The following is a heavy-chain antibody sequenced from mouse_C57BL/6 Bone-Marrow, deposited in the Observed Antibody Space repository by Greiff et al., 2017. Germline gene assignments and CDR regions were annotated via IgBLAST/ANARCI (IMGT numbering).Heavy chain of an antibody. CDR2: IYPRDGST. Sequence: QVHVKQSGPELVKPGASVKLSCTASGYTFTSYDINWVKQRPGQGLEWIGWIYPRDGSTKYNEKFKGKATLTVDTSSRTAYMELHCLTSENSAVYVCARRGHYYGSSYGNYFDYWGQGTTLTVSS. J-gene: IGHJ2*01. CDR1: GYTFTSYD. V-gene: IGHV1-85*01. CDR3: ARRGHYYGSSYGNYFDY. D-gene: IGHD1-1*01.